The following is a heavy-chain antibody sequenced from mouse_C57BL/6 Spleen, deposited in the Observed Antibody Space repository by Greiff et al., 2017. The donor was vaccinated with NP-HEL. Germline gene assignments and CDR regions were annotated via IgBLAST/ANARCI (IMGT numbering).Heavy chain of an antibody. CDR1: GYTFTDYY. CDR3: ARLLPWDV. D-gene: IGHD4-1*01. Sequence: EVQLQQSGPELVKPGASVKISCKASGYTFTDYYMNWVKQSHGKSLEWIGDINPNNGGTSYNQKFKGKATLTVDKSSSTAYMELRSLTSEDSAVYYCARLLPWDVWGTGTTVTVSS. CDR2: INPNNGGT. J-gene: IGHJ1*03. V-gene: IGHV1-26*01.